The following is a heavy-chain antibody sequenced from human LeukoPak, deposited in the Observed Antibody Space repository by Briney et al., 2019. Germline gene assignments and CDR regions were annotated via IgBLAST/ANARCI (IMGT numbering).Heavy chain of an antibody. J-gene: IGHJ3*02. CDR1: GGSISSYY. CDR2: IYTSGST. D-gene: IGHD3-22*01. CDR3: ARGIYDSSGYYYGDAFDI. Sequence: SETPSLTCTVSGGSISSYYWSWIRQPAGKGLEWIGRIYTSGSTNYNPSLKSRVTMSVDTSKNQFSLKLSSVTAADTAVYYCARGIYDSSGYYYGDAFDIWGQGTMVTVSS. V-gene: IGHV4-4*07.